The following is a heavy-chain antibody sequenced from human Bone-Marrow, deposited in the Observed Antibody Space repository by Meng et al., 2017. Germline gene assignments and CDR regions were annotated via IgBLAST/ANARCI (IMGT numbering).Heavy chain of an antibody. Sequence: QVHLQESGPGLVKPSGTLSRTCVVSGCSIRGIDWWSWVRPPPGKGLEWIGEIYHGGDTNYNPSLKSRVTIAIDKSKNQFSLKLSSVTAADTAVYYCASWIYSCGWQWGQGALVTVSS. CDR2: IYHGGDT. V-gene: IGHV4/OR15-8*02. CDR1: GCSIRGIDW. J-gene: IGHJ4*02. CDR3: ASWIYSCGWQ. D-gene: IGHD6-19*01.